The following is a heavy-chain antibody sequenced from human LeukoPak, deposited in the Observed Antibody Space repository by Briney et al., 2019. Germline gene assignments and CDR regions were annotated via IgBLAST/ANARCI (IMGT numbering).Heavy chain of an antibody. CDR2: ISWNSGSI. D-gene: IGHD3-22*01. V-gene: IGHV3-9*01. CDR3: AKDGYDSSGYKAPVNYYYYYGMDV. CDR1: GFAFGDYA. Sequence: PGGSLRPSCAASGFAFGDYAMHWVRQAPGKGLEWVSGISWNSGSIGYADSVKGRFTISRDNAKNSLYLQMNSLRAEDTALYYCAKDGYDSSGYKAPVNYYYYYGMDVWGQGTTVTVSS. J-gene: IGHJ6*02.